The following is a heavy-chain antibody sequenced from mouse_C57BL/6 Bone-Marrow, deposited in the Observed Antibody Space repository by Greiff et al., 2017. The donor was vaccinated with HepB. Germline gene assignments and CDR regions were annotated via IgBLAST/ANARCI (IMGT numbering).Heavy chain of an antibody. D-gene: IGHD1-1*01. CDR2: IDPNSGGT. J-gene: IGHJ4*01. CDR3: ARDYYGSSYDAMDY. V-gene: IGHV1-62-3*01. Sequence: QVQLQQPGAELVKPGASVTLSCKASGYTFTSYWMHWVKQRPGRGLEWIGRIDPNSGGTKYNEKFKSKATLTVDKPSSTAYMQLSSLTSEDSAVYFCARDYYGSSYDAMDYWGQGTSVTVSS. CDR1: GYTFTSYW.